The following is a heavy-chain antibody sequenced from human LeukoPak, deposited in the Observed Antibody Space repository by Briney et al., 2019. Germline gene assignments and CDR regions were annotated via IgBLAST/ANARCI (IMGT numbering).Heavy chain of an antibody. Sequence: GASVKVSCKASGGTFSSYTISWVRQAPGQGLGWMGRIIPILGIANYAQKFQGRVTITADKSTSTAYMELSSLRSEDTAVYYCASGGGYSYGYIYYYYGMDVWGQGTTVTVSS. J-gene: IGHJ6*02. CDR2: IIPILGIA. CDR1: GGTFSSYT. D-gene: IGHD5-18*01. CDR3: ASGGGYSYGYIYYYYGMDV. V-gene: IGHV1-69*02.